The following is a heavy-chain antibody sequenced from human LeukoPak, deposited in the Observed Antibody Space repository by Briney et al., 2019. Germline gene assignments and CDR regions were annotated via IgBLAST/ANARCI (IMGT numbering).Heavy chain of an antibody. Sequence: GGSLRLSCAASGFTFKNSWMSWVRQAPGKGLEWVAFIRYDGSNKYYADSVKGRFTISRDNSKNTLYLQMNSLRAEDTAVYYCAKVYSSSWYSLGYFDYWGQGTLVTVSS. CDR1: GFTFKNSW. D-gene: IGHD6-13*01. J-gene: IGHJ4*02. V-gene: IGHV3-30*02. CDR2: IRYDGSNK. CDR3: AKVYSSSWYSLGYFDY.